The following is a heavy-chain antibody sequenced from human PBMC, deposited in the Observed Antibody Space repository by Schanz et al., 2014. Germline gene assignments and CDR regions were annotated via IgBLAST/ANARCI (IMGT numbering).Heavy chain of an antibody. J-gene: IGHJ4*02. D-gene: IGHD3-3*01. CDR2: INGDGSRT. V-gene: IGHV3-23*01. CDR3: VRDSFFAFDY. Sequence: EVQLLESGGGLVEPGGSLRLSCAASGFSFSSYAIGWVRQARGKGLEWVSRINGDGSRTAYADSVKGRFTISRDNAKNTLYLQMNSLRAEDTAVYYCVRDSFFAFDYWGQGTLVTVSS. CDR1: GFSFSSYA.